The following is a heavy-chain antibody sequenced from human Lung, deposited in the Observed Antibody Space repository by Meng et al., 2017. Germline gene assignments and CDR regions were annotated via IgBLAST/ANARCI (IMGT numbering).Heavy chain of an antibody. Sequence: QVQLQQWGEGLLKPSETRSLTCVVSGGSFSDYYWSWIRQPPGKGLEWIGEINHSGSTNYNPSLESRATISVDTSQNNLSLKLSSVTAADSAVYYCARGPTTMAHDFDYWGQGTLVTVSS. D-gene: IGHD4-11*01. J-gene: IGHJ4*02. CDR2: INHSGST. V-gene: IGHV4-34*01. CDR3: ARGPTTMAHDFDY. CDR1: GGSFSDYY.